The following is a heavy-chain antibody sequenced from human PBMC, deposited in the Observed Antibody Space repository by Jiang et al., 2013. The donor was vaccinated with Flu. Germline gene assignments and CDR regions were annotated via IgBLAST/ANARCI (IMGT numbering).Heavy chain of an antibody. Sequence: GAEVKKPGTTVKVSCRISGYTFTDYNIHWVQQAPGRGPEWMGLIDPEDGEAVYAEKFQGRVTIAADTSTDTAYLELRSLTSDDTAVYYCATDSDWYGFGESAHITTIRQTSWGTRDDG. J-gene: IGHJ6*03. CDR1: GYTFTDYN. CDR3: ATDSDWYGFGESAHITTIRQTS. CDR2: IDPEDGEA. V-gene: IGHV1-69-2*01. D-gene: IGHD3-10*01.